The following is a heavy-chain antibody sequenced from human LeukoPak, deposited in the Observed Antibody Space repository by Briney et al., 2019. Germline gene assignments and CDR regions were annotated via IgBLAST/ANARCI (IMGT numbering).Heavy chain of an antibody. V-gene: IGHV3-7*05. CDR2: IKPDGSEE. CDR3: VRGSSGTVVRGVSWAWFDP. CDR1: GFPFSIYW. D-gene: IGHD3-10*01. J-gene: IGHJ5*02. Sequence: GGSLRLSCAASGFPFSIYWMTWVRQAPGKGLEWVANIKPDGSEEYYVDSAKGRFTISRDNAKNSLYLQMNSLRAEDTAVYYCVRGSSGTVVRGVSWAWFDPWGQGTLVSVSS.